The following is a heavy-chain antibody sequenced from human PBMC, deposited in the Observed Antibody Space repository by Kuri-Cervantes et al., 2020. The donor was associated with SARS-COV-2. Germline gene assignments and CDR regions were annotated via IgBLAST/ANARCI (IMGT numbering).Heavy chain of an antibody. CDR1: DCTFSGYA. CDR2: ISGTGDST. Sequence: SLCCAASDCTFSGYAMSWVRQAPGKVLEWGSVISGTGDSTYYADFVNGRFTISRDNSKTTLYLQMNRLRAEDTAVYYCAKDLGRPNWFDPWGQGTLVTVSS. CDR3: AKDLGRPNWFDP. J-gene: IGHJ5*02. V-gene: IGHV3-23*01.